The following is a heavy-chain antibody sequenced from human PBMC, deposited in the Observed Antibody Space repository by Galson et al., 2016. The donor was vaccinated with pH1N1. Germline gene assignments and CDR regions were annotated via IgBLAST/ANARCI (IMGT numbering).Heavy chain of an antibody. CDR3: ARLSGSRWLDP. D-gene: IGHD3-10*01. CDR1: GYMFTSYG. J-gene: IGHJ5*02. CDR2: ISGYNGNT. Sequence: SVKVSCKASGYMFTSYGITWVRQAPGQGLEWMGLISGYNGNTNYAQKFRGRLTMTTDTSTTTAYMEPRSLRSDDTAFYYCARLSGSRWLDPWGQGTLVTVSS. V-gene: IGHV1-18*01.